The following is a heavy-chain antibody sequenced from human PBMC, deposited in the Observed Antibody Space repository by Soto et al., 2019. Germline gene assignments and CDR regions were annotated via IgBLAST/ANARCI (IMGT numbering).Heavy chain of an antibody. CDR3: ARDTYYYDSSGSILEYYGMDV. Sequence: SETLSLTCTVSGGSISSYYWSWIRQPPGKGLEWIGYIYYSGSTNYNPSLKSRVTISVDTSKNQFSLKLSSVTAADTAVYYCARDTYYYDSSGSILEYYGMDVWGQGTTVTVSS. CDR2: IYYSGST. CDR1: GGSISSYY. D-gene: IGHD3-22*01. V-gene: IGHV4-59*01. J-gene: IGHJ6*02.